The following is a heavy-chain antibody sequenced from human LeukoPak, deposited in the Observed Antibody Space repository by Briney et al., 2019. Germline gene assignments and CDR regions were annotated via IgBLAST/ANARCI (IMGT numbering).Heavy chain of an antibody. CDR1: GYTFTGYY. V-gene: IGHV1-2*02. J-gene: IGHJ6*02. CDR3: AREITTVTKYYYYYGMDA. D-gene: IGHD4-17*01. Sequence: ASVKVSCKASGYTFTGYYMHWVRQAPGQGLEWMGWINPNSGGTNYAQKFQGRVTMTRDTSISTAYMELSRLRSDDTAVYYCAREITTVTKYYYYYGMDAWGQGTTVTVSS. CDR2: INPNSGGT.